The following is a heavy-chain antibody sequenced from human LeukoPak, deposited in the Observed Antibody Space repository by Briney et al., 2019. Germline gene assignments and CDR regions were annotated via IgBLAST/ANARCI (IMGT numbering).Heavy chain of an antibody. J-gene: IGHJ4*02. CDR1: GYTLTELS. V-gene: IGHV1-24*01. CDR3: ATGYSGYDHFDY. Sequence: ASVKVSCKVSGYTLTELSMHWVRQAPGKGLEWMGGFDPEDGETIYAQKFQGRVTMTEDTFTDTAYMELSSLRSEDTAVYYCATGYSGYDHFDYWGQGTLVTVSS. D-gene: IGHD5-12*01. CDR2: FDPEDGET.